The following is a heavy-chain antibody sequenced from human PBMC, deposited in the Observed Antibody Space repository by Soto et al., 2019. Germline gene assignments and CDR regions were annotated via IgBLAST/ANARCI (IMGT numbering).Heavy chain of an antibody. D-gene: IGHD1-26*01. Sequence: EVQLVESGGGLVKPGGSLRLSCAASVFTFSSYSMNWVRQAPGKGLEWVASISSSSSYIYYADSVKGLFTISRDNAKNSLYLQMNSLRAEDTAVYYCAREGENFDYWGQGTLVTVSS. CDR1: VFTFSSYS. J-gene: IGHJ4*02. CDR3: AREGENFDY. V-gene: IGHV3-21*01. CDR2: ISSSSSYI.